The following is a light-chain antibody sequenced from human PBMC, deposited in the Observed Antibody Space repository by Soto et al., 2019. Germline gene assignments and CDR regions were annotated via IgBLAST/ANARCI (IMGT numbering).Light chain of an antibody. CDR3: QQYKSYSEA. J-gene: IGKJ1*01. Sequence: DIQMTQSPSTLSASIGDRVTITCRASQSLNSWLAWYQQKPGKAPKLLIYKASNLESGVPSRFSGSGSGTEFTLTISSLQPDDYATYYCQQYKSYSEAFGQGTKV. CDR2: KAS. CDR1: QSLNSW. V-gene: IGKV1-5*03.